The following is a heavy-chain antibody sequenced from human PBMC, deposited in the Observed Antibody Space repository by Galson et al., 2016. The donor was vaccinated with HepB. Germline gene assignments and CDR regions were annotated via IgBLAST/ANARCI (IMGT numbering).Heavy chain of an antibody. Sequence: SLRLSCAASGFTFSTYWLSWVRQAPGKGLEWVSNIKPDGSDKYYVDSVKGRFTISRDTANSSLYLQMNSLRDEDTAVYYCARRQIYTMSAFDYWGQGNLVTVSA. CDR2: IKPDGSDK. CDR3: ARRQIYTMSAFDY. J-gene: IGHJ4*02. V-gene: IGHV3-7*01. CDR1: GFTFSTYW. D-gene: IGHD2-2*02.